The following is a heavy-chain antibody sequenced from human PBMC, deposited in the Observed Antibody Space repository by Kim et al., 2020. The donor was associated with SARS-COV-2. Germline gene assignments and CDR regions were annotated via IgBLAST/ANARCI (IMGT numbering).Heavy chain of an antibody. CDR2: IWYDGSNK. CDR3: AKSLVPAAIPYYYYGMDV. V-gene: IGHV3-33*06. D-gene: IGHD2-2*01. CDR1: GFTFSSYG. Sequence: GGSLRLSCAASGFTFSSYGMHWVRQAPGKGLEWVAVIWYDGSNKYYADSVKGRFTISRDNSKNTLYLQMNSLRAEDTAVYYCAKSLVPAAIPYYYYGMDVWGQGTTVTVSS. J-gene: IGHJ6*02.